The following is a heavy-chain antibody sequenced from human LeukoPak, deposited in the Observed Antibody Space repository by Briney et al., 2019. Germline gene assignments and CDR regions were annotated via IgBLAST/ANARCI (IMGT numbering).Heavy chain of an antibody. J-gene: IGHJ4*02. Sequence: SETLSLTCTVSGGSISSYYWSWIRQPPGKGLEWIGYIYYSGSTNYNPSLKSRVTISVDTSKNQFSLKLSSVTAADTAVYYCARGQQWLVRRPVPFYYWGQGTLVTVSS. V-gene: IGHV4-59*01. CDR3: ARGQQWLVRRPVPFYY. D-gene: IGHD6-19*01. CDR1: GGSISSYY. CDR2: IYYSGST.